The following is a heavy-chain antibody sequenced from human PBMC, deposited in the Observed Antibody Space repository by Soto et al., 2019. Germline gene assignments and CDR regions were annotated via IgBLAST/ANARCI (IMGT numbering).Heavy chain of an antibody. D-gene: IGHD2-15*01. J-gene: IGHJ6*03. V-gene: IGHV5-51*01. CDR3: AGLAASASWYSHGNNSYYLDV. CDR2: IYPGDSDT. CDR1: GYRFTRYW. Sequence: GESLKISCTGSGYRFTRYWIGWVRQMPGKGLEWMGIIYPGDSDTRYSPSFQGQVTISADKSISTAYLQWSSLKASDTAMYYCAGLAASASWYSHGNNSYYLDVWGKGTTVTVSS.